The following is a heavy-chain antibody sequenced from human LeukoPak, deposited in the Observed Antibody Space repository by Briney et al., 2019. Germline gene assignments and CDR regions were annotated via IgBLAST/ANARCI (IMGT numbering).Heavy chain of an antibody. CDR1: GFTFSSYG. CDR3: ARVLGDSGWYLGWFDP. CDR2: IWYDGSDR. D-gene: IGHD6-19*01. J-gene: IGHJ5*02. V-gene: IGHV3-33*01. Sequence: GGSLRLSCAASGFTFSSYGMHWVRQAPGKGLEWVAVIWYDGSDRYYADSVKGRFTISRDNSKNTLYLQMNSLRVEDTAVYYCARVLGDSGWYLGWFDPWGQGTLVTVSS.